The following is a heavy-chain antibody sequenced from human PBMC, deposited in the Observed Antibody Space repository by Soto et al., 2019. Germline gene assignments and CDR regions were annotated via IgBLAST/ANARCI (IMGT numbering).Heavy chain of an antibody. CDR2: ITAFNGNT. CDR1: GYTFTDYG. D-gene: IGHD3-3*01. V-gene: IGHV1-18*01. J-gene: IGHJ4*02. CDR3: ARIRQSDFWSGYYYFFDY. Sequence: QVHLVQSGAEVEKPGASVKVSCKASGYTFTDYGISWVRQAPGQGLQWMGWITAFNGNTKYAQQFQGRVTMTTDTSTSTAYMGLRSLESDDTAVYYCARIRQSDFWSGYYYFFDYWGQGTLVTVSS.